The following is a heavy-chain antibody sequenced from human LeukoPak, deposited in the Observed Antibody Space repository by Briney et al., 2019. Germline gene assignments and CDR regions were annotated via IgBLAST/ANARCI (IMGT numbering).Heavy chain of an antibody. CDR1: GGSISSSSYY. Sequence: SETLSLTCTVSGGSISSSSYYWGWIRQPPGKGLEWIGSIYYSGSTYYNPSLKSRVTISVDTSKKQFSLKLSSVTAADTAVYYCARGCSSTSCYTYAFDIWGQGTMVTVSS. V-gene: IGHV4-39*01. CDR2: IYYSGST. CDR3: ARGCSSTSCYTYAFDI. D-gene: IGHD2-2*02. J-gene: IGHJ3*02.